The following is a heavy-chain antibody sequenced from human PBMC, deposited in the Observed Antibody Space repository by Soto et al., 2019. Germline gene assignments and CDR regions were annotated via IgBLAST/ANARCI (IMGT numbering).Heavy chain of an antibody. V-gene: IGHV1-2*04. D-gene: IGHD6-13*01. J-gene: IGHJ4*01. CDR3: ARATSSRRWSYYFDE. Sequence: DSLQVSCKASGYTFTGYYMHWVRHAPGQGLELMGWINPNSGGTNYAQKFQGWVTMTRDTSISTAYMELSRLRSDDTAVYYCARATSSRRWSYYFDEWGQGNPVT. CDR1: GYTFTGYY. CDR2: INPNSGGT.